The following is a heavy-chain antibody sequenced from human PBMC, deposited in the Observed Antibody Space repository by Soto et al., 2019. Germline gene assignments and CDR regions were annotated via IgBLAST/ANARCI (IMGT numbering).Heavy chain of an antibody. Sequence: GGSLRLSCAASGFTFSNAWMNWVRQAPGKGLEWVSAISGSGGSTYYADSVKGRFTISRDNSKNTLYLQMNSLRAEDTAVYYCAKVAEPPYYDFWLPGAFDIWGQGTMVTVS. CDR1: GFTFSNAW. V-gene: IGHV3-23*01. J-gene: IGHJ3*02. CDR3: AKVAEPPYYDFWLPGAFDI. CDR2: ISGSGGST. D-gene: IGHD3-3*01.